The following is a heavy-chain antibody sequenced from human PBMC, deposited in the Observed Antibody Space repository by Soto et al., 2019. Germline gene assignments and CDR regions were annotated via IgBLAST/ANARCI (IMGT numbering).Heavy chain of an antibody. V-gene: IGHV4-39*01. CDR3: GRHVPVSSWLDY. J-gene: IGHJ4*02. CDR2: IYYSGST. D-gene: IGHD6-13*01. CDR1: GGSIGSSSYY. Sequence: SETLSLTCTVSGGSIGSSSYYWGWIRQPPGKGLEWIGSIYYSGSTYYNPSLKSRVTISVDTSKNQFSLKLSSVTAADTAVYYCGRHVPVSSWLDYWGQGTLVTVSS.